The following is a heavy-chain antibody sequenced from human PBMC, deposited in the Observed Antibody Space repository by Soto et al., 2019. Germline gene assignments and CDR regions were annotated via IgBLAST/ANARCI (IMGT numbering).Heavy chain of an antibody. D-gene: IGHD4-17*01. CDR2: INPSGGST. V-gene: IGHV1-46*01. CDR3: ARVSYGDYADYYYYGMDV. CDR1: GYTFTSYY. J-gene: IGHJ6*02. Sequence: GASVKVSCKASGYTFTSYYMHWVRQAPGQGLEWMGIINPSGGSTSYAQKFQGRVTMTRDMSTSTVYMELSSLRSEDTAVYYCARVSYGDYADYYYYGMDVWGQGTTVPVSS.